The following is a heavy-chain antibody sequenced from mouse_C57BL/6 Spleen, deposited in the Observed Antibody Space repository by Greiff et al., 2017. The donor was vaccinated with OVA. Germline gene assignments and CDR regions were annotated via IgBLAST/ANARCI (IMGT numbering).Heavy chain of an antibody. CDR1: GFTFSDYG. J-gene: IGHJ3*01. D-gene: IGHD2-4*01. CDR2: ISNLAYSI. CDR3: ARQDYDDAAWFAY. Sequence: EVMLVESGGGLVQPGGSLTLSCAASGFTFSDYGMAWVRQAPRKGPEWVAFISNLAYSIYYADTVTGRFTISSENAKNTLYLAMSKLGSDDTAMYYCARQDYDDAAWFAYWGQGTLVTVSA. V-gene: IGHV5-15*01.